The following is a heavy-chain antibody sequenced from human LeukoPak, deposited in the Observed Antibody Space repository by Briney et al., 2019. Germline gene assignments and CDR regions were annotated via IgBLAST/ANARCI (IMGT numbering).Heavy chain of an antibody. CDR3: ARGGGRHVEY. CDR2: IKEDGSEK. D-gene: IGHD2/OR15-2a*01. V-gene: IGHV3-7*05. CDR1: GFTFSSYW. J-gene: IGHJ4*02. Sequence: PGGSLRLSCAASGFTFSSYWMSWVRQAPGKGLEWVANIKEDGSEKNYVDSVKGRFTISRDNAKNSLYLQMNSLRAEVTAVYCCARGGGRHVEYWGQGNLVTVSS.